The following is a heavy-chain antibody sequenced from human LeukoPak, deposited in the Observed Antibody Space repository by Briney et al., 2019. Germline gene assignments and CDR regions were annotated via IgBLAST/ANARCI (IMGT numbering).Heavy chain of an antibody. D-gene: IGHD6-19*01. CDR1: GFTFSNYW. CDR3: ARDWDGSGWSFDY. Sequence: GGSLTLSCAASGFTFSNYWMSWVRQAPGKGLEWVANIKTDGSEKSYVDSVKGRFTISRDNAKNSLFLQMNSLRAEDTAIYFCARDWDGSGWSFDYWGQGTLVTVSS. CDR2: IKTDGSEK. J-gene: IGHJ4*02. V-gene: IGHV3-7*01.